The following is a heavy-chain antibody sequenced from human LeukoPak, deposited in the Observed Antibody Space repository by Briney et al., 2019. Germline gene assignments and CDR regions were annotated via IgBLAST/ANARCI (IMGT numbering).Heavy chain of an antibody. J-gene: IGHJ4*02. Sequence: GGSLRLSCAASGFTFSSYWMHWVRQAPGKRLVWVSRINSDGSTTRYADSVKGRFTISRDNAKNTLYLQMNSLRVEDTAVYYCAGDTTITHQRDYWGQGTLVTVSS. CDR2: INSDGSTT. CDR3: AGDTTITHQRDY. CDR1: GFTFSSYW. D-gene: IGHD5-24*01. V-gene: IGHV3-74*01.